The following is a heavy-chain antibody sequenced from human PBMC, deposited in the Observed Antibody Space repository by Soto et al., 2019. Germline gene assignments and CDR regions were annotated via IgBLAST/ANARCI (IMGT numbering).Heavy chain of an antibody. CDR1: GGSISSGGYS. CDR2: IYHSGST. Sequence: PSETLSLTCAVSGGSISSGGYSWSWIRQPPGKGLEWIGYIYHSGSTYYNPSLKSRVTISVDRSKNQFSLKLSSVTAADTAVYYCARGCSGGSCYGSDRFDPWGQGTLVTVSS. CDR3: ARGCSGGSCYGSDRFDP. J-gene: IGHJ5*02. D-gene: IGHD2-15*01. V-gene: IGHV4-30-2*01.